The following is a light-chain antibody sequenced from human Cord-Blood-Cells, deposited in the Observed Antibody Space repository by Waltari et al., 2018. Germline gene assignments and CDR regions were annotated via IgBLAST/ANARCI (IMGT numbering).Light chain of an antibody. CDR2: GKN. CDR1: SLRSYY. Sequence: SSELTQDPAVSVALGQTVRITCQGDSLRSYYASWYQQKAGQAPVLFNYGKNNRPSGIPDRCSSSSSGNTASLTITGAQAEDEADYYCNSRDSSGNHWVFGGGTKLTVL. V-gene: IGLV3-19*01. CDR3: NSRDSSGNHWV. J-gene: IGLJ3*02.